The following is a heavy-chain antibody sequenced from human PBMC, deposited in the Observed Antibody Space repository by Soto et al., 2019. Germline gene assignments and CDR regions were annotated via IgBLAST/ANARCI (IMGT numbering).Heavy chain of an antibody. J-gene: IGHJ4*02. CDR3: AKGRGGYDYAPFDY. Sequence: EVQLVESGGNLVQPGKSLRLSCAASGFSFDDHAMHWVRQLPGKGLEWVAGINWNGAEIGYADSVEGRFTISRDNAKKSVSLQMGSLRPEDTALYYCAKGRGGYDYAPFDYWGQGALVIVSS. D-gene: IGHD3-16*01. CDR1: GFSFDDHA. V-gene: IGHV3-9*01. CDR2: INWNGAEI.